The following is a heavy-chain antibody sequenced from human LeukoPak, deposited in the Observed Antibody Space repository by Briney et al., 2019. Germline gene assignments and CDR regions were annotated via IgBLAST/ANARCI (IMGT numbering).Heavy chain of an antibody. V-gene: IGHV3-74*01. CDR3: ARAGIPIYYYYMDV. D-gene: IGHD3-10*01. Sequence: PGGSLRLSCAASGFTFSSYAMSWVRQAPGKGPVWVSRINSDGSSTSYADSVKGRFTISRDNAENTLYLQMNSLRAEDTAVYYCARAGIPIYYYYMDVWGKGTTVTISS. CDR1: GFTFSSYA. J-gene: IGHJ6*03. CDR2: INSDGSST.